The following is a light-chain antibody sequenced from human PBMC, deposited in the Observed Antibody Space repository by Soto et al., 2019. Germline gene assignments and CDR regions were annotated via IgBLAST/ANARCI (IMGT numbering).Light chain of an antibody. CDR2: EVT. Sequence: QSVLTQPASVSGSTGQSITISCTGASSDVGRYNYVSWYQQHPGKAPKLMIYEVTNRPSGVSNRFSGSKSGDTASLTISGLQAEDAADYYCSSYTSSSTVVFGGGTKLTVL. V-gene: IGLV2-14*01. J-gene: IGLJ2*01. CDR3: SSYTSSSTVV. CDR1: SSDVGRYNY.